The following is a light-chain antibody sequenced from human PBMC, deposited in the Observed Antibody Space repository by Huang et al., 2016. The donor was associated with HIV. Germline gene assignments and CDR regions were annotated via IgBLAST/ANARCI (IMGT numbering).Light chain of an antibody. V-gene: IGKV2-30*02. CDR3: MQGTHWPQT. J-gene: IGKJ1*01. Sequence: DVVLTQSPLSLPVTVGQPASISCKSSHSLLHSDGNTYLHWFLPRPGQSPRRLIYKVSNRDFGVPARFSGSGSGADFTLTISRVEADDIGVYYCMQGTHWPQTFGQGTKVEVK. CDR2: KVS. CDR1: HSLLHSDGNTY.